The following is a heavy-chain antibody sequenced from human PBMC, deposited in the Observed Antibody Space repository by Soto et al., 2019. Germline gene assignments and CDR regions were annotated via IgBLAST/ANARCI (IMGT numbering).Heavy chain of an antibody. V-gene: IGHV1-3*01. D-gene: IGHD2-15*01. J-gene: IGHJ6*04. CDR3: ARDPGVAATGYGMDV. Sequence: QVQLVQSGAAVKKPGASVKVSCKTSGYTFTNSGMHWVRQAPGQRPEWRVWINVANGNTKYSQKFQGRVTIIRDTSASTVFMEVNSLRYEDTAVYYCARDPGVAATGYGMDVWGKGTTVTVSS. CDR1: GYTFTNSG. CDR2: INVANGNT.